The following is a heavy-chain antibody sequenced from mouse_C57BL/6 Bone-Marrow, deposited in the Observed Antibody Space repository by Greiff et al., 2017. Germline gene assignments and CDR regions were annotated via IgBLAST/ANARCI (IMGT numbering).Heavy chain of an antibody. V-gene: IGHV1-64*01. Sequence: QVQLQQPGAELVKPGASVKLSCKASGYTFTSYWMHWVKQRPGQGLEWIGMIHPHSGSTNYNEKFKSKATLTVDTSSRTAYRQLSSLTSEDSAVYDCASSYGSSFYYYAMDYWGQGTSVTVSS. J-gene: IGHJ4*01. CDR3: ASSYGSSFYYYAMDY. CDR1: GYTFTSYW. D-gene: IGHD1-1*01. CDR2: IHPHSGST.